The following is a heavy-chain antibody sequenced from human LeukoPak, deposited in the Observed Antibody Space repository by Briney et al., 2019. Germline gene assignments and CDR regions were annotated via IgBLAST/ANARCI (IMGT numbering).Heavy chain of an antibody. CDR2: ISSSSRII. Sequence: GGSLRLSCAASGFTFSNYDMNWVRQAPGKGLEWVSYISSSSRIIYYADSLKGRFTISRDNAKNSLYPQLNSLRADDTAVYYCARDWTVAGAPHDYWGQGTLVTVSS. CDR3: ARDWTVAGAPHDY. CDR1: GFTFSNYD. V-gene: IGHV3-48*01. D-gene: IGHD6-19*01. J-gene: IGHJ4*02.